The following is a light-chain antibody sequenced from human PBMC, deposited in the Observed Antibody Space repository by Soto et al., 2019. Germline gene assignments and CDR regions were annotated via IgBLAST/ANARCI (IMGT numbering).Light chain of an antibody. V-gene: IGLV2-14*01. J-gene: IGLJ1*01. CDR1: SSDVGGYNY. CDR3: CSYTGSTTYV. CDR2: EVS. Sequence: QSALTQPASVSGSPGQSITISCTGTSSDVGGYNYVPWYQQHPGKAPKLMIYEVSNRPSGVSNRFSGSKSGNTASLTISGLQAQDEADYYCCSYTGSTTYVFGTGTKVTVL.